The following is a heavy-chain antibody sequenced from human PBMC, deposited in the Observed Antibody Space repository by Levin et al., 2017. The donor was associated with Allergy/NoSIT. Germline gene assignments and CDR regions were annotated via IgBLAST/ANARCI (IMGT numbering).Heavy chain of an antibody. V-gene: IGHV3-21*01. CDR3: ARIEAPYYYDSSGSDY. CDR1: GFTFYTYT. J-gene: IGHJ4*02. Sequence: PGGSLRLSCAASGFTFYTYTMSWVRQAPGKGLECVSSITSSSNYKYYADSVKGRFTISRDNANNSLYLQLNSLRAEDTAIYYCARIEAPYYYDSSGSDYWGQGTLVTVSS. D-gene: IGHD3-22*01. CDR2: ITSSSNYK.